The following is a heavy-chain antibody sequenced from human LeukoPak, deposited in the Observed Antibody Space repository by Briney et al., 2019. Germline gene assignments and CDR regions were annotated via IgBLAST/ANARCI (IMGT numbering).Heavy chain of an antibody. CDR3: ARWGLVAPGTYYYYYMDV. J-gene: IGHJ6*03. CDR2: INAYNGDT. D-gene: IGHD2-2*01. Sequence: GASVKVSCKASGYTFTNYGVSWVRQAPGQGLEWMGWINAYNGDTHYAQNLQGRLTMTTDTSTSTAFMELRSLGPDDTAVYYCARWGLVAPGTYYYYYMDVWGRGTTVTVSS. V-gene: IGHV1-18*01. CDR1: GYTFTNYG.